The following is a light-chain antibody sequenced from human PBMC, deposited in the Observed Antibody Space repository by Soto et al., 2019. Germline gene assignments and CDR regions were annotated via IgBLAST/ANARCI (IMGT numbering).Light chain of an antibody. J-gene: IGKJ5*01. CDR2: DAS. Sequence: DIVLTQSPASLSVSVGDRATITCRASQSVSNYLTWYQQKPGQAPTLLIYDASNRATGSPARCSGSGSGTAVTLTISSLEPEDVAVYYCQQRSNWPPITFGQGTRLEIK. CDR1: QSVSNY. V-gene: IGKV3-11*01. CDR3: QQRSNWPPIT.